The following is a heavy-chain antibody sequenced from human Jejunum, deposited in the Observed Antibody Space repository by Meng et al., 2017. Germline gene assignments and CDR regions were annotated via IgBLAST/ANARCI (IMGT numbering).Heavy chain of an antibody. Sequence: QVQMEQAGVEVRKPGALVKVSCWASGYTLNGFYMHWVRQALGQGLEWMGRINTNSGGTNYAQNFKGRVTLTRDTSTVYMEVNRLRSDDTAVYYCAGRSYNYDDYFDFWGRGTLVTVSS. CDR2: INTNSGGT. D-gene: IGHD5-24*01. CDR3: AGRSYNYDDYFDF. J-gene: IGHJ4*02. CDR1: GYTLNGFY. V-gene: IGHV1-2*06.